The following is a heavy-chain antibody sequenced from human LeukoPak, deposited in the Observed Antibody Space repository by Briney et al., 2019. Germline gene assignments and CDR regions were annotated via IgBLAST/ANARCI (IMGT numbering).Heavy chain of an antibody. J-gene: IGHJ4*02. V-gene: IGHV3-23*01. D-gene: IGHD2-2*01. CDR1: GFTFSTYA. CDR3: AKKGCSTSCCPGSFDY. CDR2: IRGTDGKT. Sequence: GGSLRLSCAASGFTFSTYAMNWVRQAPGKGLEWVSRIRGTDGKTFYADSVKGRFTISRDNSKNTLYLQMNNLRAEDTALYYCAKKGCSTSCCPGSFDYWGQGPVTTVSS.